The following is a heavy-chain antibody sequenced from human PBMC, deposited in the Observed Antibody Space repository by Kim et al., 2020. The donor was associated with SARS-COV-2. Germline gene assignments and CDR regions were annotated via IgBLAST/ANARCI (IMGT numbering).Heavy chain of an antibody. J-gene: IGHJ4*02. D-gene: IGHD2-2*01. Sequence: SETLSLTCAVYGGSFSGYYWSWIRQPPGKGLEWIGEINHSGSTNYNPSLKSRVTISVDTSKNQFSLKLSSVTAADTAVYYCARGAAAANDYWGQGTLVTVSS. CDR1: GGSFSGYY. CDR2: INHSGST. V-gene: IGHV4-34*01. CDR3: ARGAAAANDY.